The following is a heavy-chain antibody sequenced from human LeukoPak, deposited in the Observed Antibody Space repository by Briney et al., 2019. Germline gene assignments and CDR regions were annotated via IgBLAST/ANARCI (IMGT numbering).Heavy chain of an antibody. CDR3: ARDGGYGSGSSL. Sequence: NPSETLSLTCTVSGGSISSYYWSWIRQPPGKGLEWIGYIYYSGSTNYNPSLKSRVTISVDTSKNQFSLKLSSVIAADTAVYYCARDGGYGSGSSLWGQGTLVTVSS. V-gene: IGHV4-59*01. J-gene: IGHJ4*02. CDR2: IYYSGST. CDR1: GGSISSYY. D-gene: IGHD3-10*01.